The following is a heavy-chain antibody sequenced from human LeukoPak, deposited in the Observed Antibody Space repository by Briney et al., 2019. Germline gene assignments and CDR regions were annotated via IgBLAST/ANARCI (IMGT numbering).Heavy chain of an antibody. J-gene: IGHJ4*02. Sequence: SETLSLTCTVSGGSISSYYWSWIRQPPGKGLEWIGEINHSGSTNYNPSLKSRVTISVDTSKKHFSLKLSSVTAADTAVYYCARAPAATGTIDYWGQGTLVTVSS. V-gene: IGHV4-34*01. CDR3: ARAPAATGTIDY. CDR2: INHSGST. D-gene: IGHD6-13*01. CDR1: GGSISSYY.